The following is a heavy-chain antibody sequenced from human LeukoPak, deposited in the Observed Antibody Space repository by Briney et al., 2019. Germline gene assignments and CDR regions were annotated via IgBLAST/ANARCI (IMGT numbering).Heavy chain of an antibody. D-gene: IGHD1-26*01. V-gene: IGHV4-4*07. CDR3: ARSPADSGSYTIQFDY. CDR1: GGSISSYY. CDR2: IYTSGTT. Sequence: IPSETLSLTCTVSGGSISSYYWSWIRQPAGKGLEWIGRIYTSGTTHYNPSLKSRVTMSVDTSKNQFSLKLSSVTAADTAVYYCARSPADSGSYTIQFDYWGQGTLVTVSS. J-gene: IGHJ4*02.